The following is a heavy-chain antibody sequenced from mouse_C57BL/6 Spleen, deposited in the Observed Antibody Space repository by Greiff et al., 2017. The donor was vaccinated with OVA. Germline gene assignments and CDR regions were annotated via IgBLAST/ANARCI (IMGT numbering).Heavy chain of an antibody. CDR3: ARQLRLQGGFDY. V-gene: IGHV5-17*01. D-gene: IGHD3-2*02. CDR1: GFTFSDYG. CDR2: ISSGSSHI. J-gene: IGHJ2*01. Sequence: EVHLVEPGGGLVKPGGSLKLSCAASGFTFSDYGMHWVRQAPEKGLEWVAYISSGSSHIYYADTVKGRCTLTRDKAKNTLFLQMTSLRSEDAAMYYCARQLRLQGGFDYWGKGTTLTVSS.